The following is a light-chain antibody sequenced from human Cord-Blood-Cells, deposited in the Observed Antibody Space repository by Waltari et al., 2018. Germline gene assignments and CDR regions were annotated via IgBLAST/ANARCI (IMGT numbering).Light chain of an antibody. CDR2: DVS. V-gene: IGLV2-14*01. J-gene: IGLJ1*01. CDR1: SSDVGGYKY. CDR3: SSYTSSSTYV. Sequence: QSALTQPASVSGSPGQSLTISCTGTSSDVGGYKYVSWYQQHPGKAPTLMIYDVSKRPSGVSNRFSGSKSGNTASLTISGLQAEDEADYYCSSYTSSSTYVFGTGTKVTVL.